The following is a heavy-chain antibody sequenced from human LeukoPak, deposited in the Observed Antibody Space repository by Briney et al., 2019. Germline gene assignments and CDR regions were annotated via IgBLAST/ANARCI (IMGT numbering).Heavy chain of an antibody. CDR1: GGSISNYY. J-gene: IGHJ6*02. D-gene: IGHD3-10*01. CDR2: IYYSGST. V-gene: IGHV4-59*01. CDR3: VRVNYYSGSGSYEKYYYYYGMDV. Sequence: PSETLSLTCTVSGGSISNYYWSWIRQPPGKGLEWIGYIYYSGSTNYNPSLKSRVTISVDTSKNQFSLKLSSVTAADMAVYYCVRVNYYSGSGSYEKYYYYYGMDVWGQGTTVTVSS.